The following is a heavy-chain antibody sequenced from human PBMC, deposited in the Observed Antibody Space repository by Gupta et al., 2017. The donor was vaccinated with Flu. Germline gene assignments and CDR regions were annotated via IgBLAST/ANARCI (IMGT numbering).Heavy chain of an antibody. CDR2: IRSKLFGGTA. Sequence: EVRLVESGGDLVQPGRSLRLACTASGFAFGDYAVSWFRQAPGKGLEWVGFIRSKLFGGTAEYAASVKGRFTISREDSESIAYLQMSSLKTEDTGVYHCSRDLRVSSTVAGTNWFDPRGQGALVIVSS. V-gene: IGHV3-49*03. CDR1: GFAFGDYA. D-gene: IGHD6-13*01. CDR3: SRDLRVSSTVAGTNWFDP. J-gene: IGHJ5*02.